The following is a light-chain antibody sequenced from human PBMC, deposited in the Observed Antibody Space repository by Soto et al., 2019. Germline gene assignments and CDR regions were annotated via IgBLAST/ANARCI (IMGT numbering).Light chain of an antibody. Sequence: EIVLTQSPGTLSLSPGERATLSCRASQSVSSSYLAWYQQKPGQAPRLLIYGSSSRATGTPDRFSGSVSGTDFTLTVSRLEPADFAVYYCQQYGSSPWTFGQGTKVEIK. J-gene: IGKJ1*01. V-gene: IGKV3-20*01. CDR3: QQYGSSPWT. CDR1: QSVSSSY. CDR2: GSS.